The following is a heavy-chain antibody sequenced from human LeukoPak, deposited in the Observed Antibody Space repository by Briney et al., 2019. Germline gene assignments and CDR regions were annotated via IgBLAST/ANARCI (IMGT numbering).Heavy chain of an antibody. CDR2: MNPNSGNT. CDR3: ARAVKHSSGWRYYFDY. CDR1: GYTFTSYD. J-gene: IGHJ4*02. V-gene: IGHV1-8*01. Sequence: ASVKVSCKASGYTFTSYDINCVRQATGQGLEWMGRMNPNSGNTGYAQKFQGRVTMTRNTSISTAYMELSSLRSEDTAVYYCARAVKHSSGWRYYFDYWGQGTLVTVSS. D-gene: IGHD6-19*01.